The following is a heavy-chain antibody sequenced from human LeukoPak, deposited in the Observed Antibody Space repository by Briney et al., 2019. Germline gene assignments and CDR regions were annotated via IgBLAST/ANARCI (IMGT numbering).Heavy chain of an antibody. D-gene: IGHD6-19*01. CDR2: VKQDVDKK. J-gene: IGHJ4*02. V-gene: IGHV3-7*01. Sequence: GGSLRLSCAASGFALNSYSFSWVRQAPGKGLEWVASVKQDVDKKDYVDSVKGRFTISRDNAKNSLYLQMNSLRAEDTAVYYCARDPGSGGGPDYFDYWGQGTLVTVSS. CDR1: GFALNSYS. CDR3: ARDPGSGGGPDYFDY.